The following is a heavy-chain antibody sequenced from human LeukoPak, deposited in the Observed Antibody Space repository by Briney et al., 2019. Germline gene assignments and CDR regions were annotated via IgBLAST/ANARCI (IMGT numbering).Heavy chain of an antibody. V-gene: IGHV1-18*01. J-gene: IGHJ5*01. CDR2: ISAYNGNT. Sequence: ASVKVSCKASGYTFTSCGISWVRQAPGQGLEWMGWISAYNGNTNYAQKLQGRVTMTTDTSTSTAYMELRSLRSDDTAVYYCARGFELITFGGAIGKLNWFDSWGQGTLVTVSS. CDR1: GYTFTSCG. D-gene: IGHD3-16*02. CDR3: ARGFELITFGGAIGKLNWFDS.